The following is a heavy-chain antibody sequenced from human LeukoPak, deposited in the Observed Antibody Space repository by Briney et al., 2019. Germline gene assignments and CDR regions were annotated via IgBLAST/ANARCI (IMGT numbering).Heavy chain of an antibody. V-gene: IGHV3-30*04. D-gene: IGHD5-12*01. Sequence: GGSLRLSCAASGIAFENYAMNWVRQAPGKGLEWVAVISYDGSNKYYADSLKGRFTISRDNSKSTLYLQMNSLRSEDTAVYYCAKATGSGYDLGIYYFDYWGLGTLVTVSS. CDR1: GIAFENYA. CDR2: ISYDGSNK. J-gene: IGHJ4*02. CDR3: AKATGSGYDLGIYYFDY.